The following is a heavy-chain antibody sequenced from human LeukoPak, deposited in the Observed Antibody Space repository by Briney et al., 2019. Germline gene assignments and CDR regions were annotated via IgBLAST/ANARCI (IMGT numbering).Heavy chain of an antibody. D-gene: IGHD2-21*02. J-gene: IGHJ5*02. V-gene: IGHV3-30*18. CDR3: AKGDGINHYHWFDP. CDR2: ISYDGSNK. Sequence: GGSLRLSCAASGFTFSSYGMHWVRQAPGKGLEWVAVISYDGSNKYYADSVKGRFTISRDNSKNTLYLQMNSLRAEDTAVYYCAKGDGINHYHWFDPWGQGTQVTVSS. CDR1: GFTFSSYG.